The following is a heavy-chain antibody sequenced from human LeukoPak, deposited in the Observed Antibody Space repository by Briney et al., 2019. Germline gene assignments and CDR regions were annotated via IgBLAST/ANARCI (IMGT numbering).Heavy chain of an antibody. V-gene: IGHV4-59*01. D-gene: IGHD1-7*01. CDR1: GGSFSGYY. CDR2: IYYSGST. Sequence: SETLSLTCAVYGGSFSGYYWSWIRQPPGKGLEWIGYIYYSGSTNYNPSLKSRVTISVDTSKNQFSLKLSSVTAADTAVYYCARGPELRPINYFDYWGQGTLVTVSS. J-gene: IGHJ4*02. CDR3: ARGPELRPINYFDY.